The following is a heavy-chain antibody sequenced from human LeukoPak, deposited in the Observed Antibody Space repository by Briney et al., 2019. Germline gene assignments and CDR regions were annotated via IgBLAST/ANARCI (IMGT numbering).Heavy chain of an antibody. CDR3: ARVSFGPASEWFDP. J-gene: IGHJ5*02. D-gene: IGHD3/OR15-3a*01. CDR1: SVALSKDA. V-gene: IGHV3-53*01. Sequence: LRLSCTACSVALSKDAVSLLGEALAMGPKWFSVFYSGGTTAYADSVKGRFTVSIDNSNNTLYLQMNSLRAEDTAVYYCARVSFGPASEWFDPWGQGTLVTVSS. CDR2: FYSGGTT.